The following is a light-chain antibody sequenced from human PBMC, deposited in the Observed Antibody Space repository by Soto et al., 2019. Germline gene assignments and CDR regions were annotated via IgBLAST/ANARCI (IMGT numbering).Light chain of an antibody. V-gene: IGKV3-15*01. Sequence: EIEMTQSPATLSVSPGERATLSCRASQSVSSNLAWYQQKPGQAPRLLIYGASTRATGIPARFSGSGSGTEFTLTISGLQSEDFAVYYCQQYYNLPPCTFGQGTKVDIK. J-gene: IGKJ1*01. CDR2: GAS. CDR3: QQYYNLPPCT. CDR1: QSVSSN.